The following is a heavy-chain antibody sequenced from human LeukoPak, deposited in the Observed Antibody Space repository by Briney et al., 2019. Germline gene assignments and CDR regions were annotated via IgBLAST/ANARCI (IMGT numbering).Heavy chain of an antibody. CDR3: SGRDSSRSPRAY. CDR2: INPGGNEK. D-gene: IGHD6-13*01. V-gene: IGHV3-7*01. J-gene: IGHJ4*02. Sequence: PGGPLRLSCAASGLTFTDFWTNWVRLAPGRGLEWLANINPGGNEKYYVDSVKGRFAMSRDNAKNEVYLEMNSLRAEDTGVYYCSGRDSSRSPRAYWGQGTLVSVSS. CDR1: GLTFTDFW.